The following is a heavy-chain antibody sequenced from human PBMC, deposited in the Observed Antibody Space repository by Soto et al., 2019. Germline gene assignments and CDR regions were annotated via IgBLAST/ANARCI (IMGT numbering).Heavy chain of an antibody. D-gene: IGHD6-13*01. V-gene: IGHV3-30*04. CDR3: ARPHFSSSYYFDY. Sequence: PGGSLRLSCATSGFTFSRFSMHWVRQSPDKGLEWVAVIISDGRNQYLIDSVRGRFTLSRDNSKNTLCLQMNSLRSEDTAVYYCARPHFSSSYYFDYWGQGILVTVSS. CDR2: IISDGRNQ. CDR1: GFTFSRFS. J-gene: IGHJ4*02.